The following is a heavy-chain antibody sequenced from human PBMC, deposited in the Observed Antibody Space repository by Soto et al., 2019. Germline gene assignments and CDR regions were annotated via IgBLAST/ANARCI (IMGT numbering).Heavy chain of an antibody. V-gene: IGHV1-46*03. CDR1: GYTFTSYY. Sequence: ASVKVSCKASGYTFTSYYMHWVRQAPGRGLEWMGIINPSGGSISYAQKFQGRVTMTRDTSTSTVYMELSSLRSEDTAVYYCARDPNARSHYGFYFDYWGQGTLVTVSS. CDR3: ARDPNARSHYGFYFDY. CDR2: INPSGGSI. J-gene: IGHJ4*02. D-gene: IGHD4-17*01.